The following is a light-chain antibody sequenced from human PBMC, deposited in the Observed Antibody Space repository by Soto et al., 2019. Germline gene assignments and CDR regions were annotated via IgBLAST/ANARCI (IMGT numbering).Light chain of an antibody. V-gene: IGKV3-20*01. CDR2: GAS. Sequence: EIVLTQSPGTLSLSPGERATLSCRASQTVSSSYLAWYQQKPGQAPRLLIYGASTRATGIPDRFSGSGSGKDFTLTVSRLEPEDFAVYYCQEYGNSTLYSFGLGNKLEIK. CDR3: QEYGNSTLYS. J-gene: IGKJ2*01. CDR1: QTVSSSY.